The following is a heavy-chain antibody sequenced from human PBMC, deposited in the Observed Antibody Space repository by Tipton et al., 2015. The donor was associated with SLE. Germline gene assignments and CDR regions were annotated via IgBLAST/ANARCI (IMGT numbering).Heavy chain of an antibody. V-gene: IGHV3-48*01. CDR3: ARCGWSDAFDI. D-gene: IGHD6-19*01. CDR2: ISSSSSSI. J-gene: IGHJ3*02. Sequence: SLRLSCAASGFTFSTYNMNWVRQAPGKGLGWVSYISSSSSSIFYADSVKGRFTISRDNAKNSLYLQMNSLRAEDTAVYYCARCGWSDAFDIWGQGTMVTVSS. CDR1: GFTFSTYN.